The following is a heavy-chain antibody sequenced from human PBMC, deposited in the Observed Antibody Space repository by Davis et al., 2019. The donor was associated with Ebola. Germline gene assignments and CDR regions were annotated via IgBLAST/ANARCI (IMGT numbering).Heavy chain of an antibody. Sequence: GSLRLSCTVSGGSISSSSYYWGWIRQPPGKGLEWIGSISYSGSTYYNPSLKSRVTISVDTSKNQFSLKLRSVTAADTAVYYCARPRYYGSGNFDYWGQGTLVTVSS. D-gene: IGHD3-10*01. CDR3: ARPRYYGSGNFDY. CDR1: GGSISSSSYY. V-gene: IGHV4-39*01. J-gene: IGHJ4*02. CDR2: ISYSGST.